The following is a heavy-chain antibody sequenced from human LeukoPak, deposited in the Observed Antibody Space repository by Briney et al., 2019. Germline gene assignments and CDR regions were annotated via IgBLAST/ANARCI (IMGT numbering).Heavy chain of an antibody. CDR1: GYTFTGYY. Sequence: ASVKVSCKASGYTFTGYYMHWVRQAPGQGLEWMGWINPNSGGTNYAQKFQGRVTMTRDTSISTAYMELSRLRSDDTAAYYCARGKDTAMVTPIGYWGQGTLVTVSS. CDR2: INPNSGGT. CDR3: ARGKDTAMVTPIGY. D-gene: IGHD5-18*01. V-gene: IGHV1-2*02. J-gene: IGHJ4*02.